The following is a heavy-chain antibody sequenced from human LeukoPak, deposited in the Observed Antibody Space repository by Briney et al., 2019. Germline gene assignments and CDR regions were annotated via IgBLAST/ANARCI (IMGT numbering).Heavy chain of an antibody. CDR3: ARMTTVTTALDY. CDR2: IDWDDDK. Sequence: ESGPALVKPTQTLTLTYTFSGFSLSTSGMCVSWIRQPPEKALEWLARIDWDDDKYYSTSLKTRLTISKDTSKNQVVLTMTNMDPVDTATYYCARMTTVTTALDYWGQGTLVTVSS. V-gene: IGHV2-70*11. D-gene: IGHD4-17*01. CDR1: GFSLSTSGMC. J-gene: IGHJ4*02.